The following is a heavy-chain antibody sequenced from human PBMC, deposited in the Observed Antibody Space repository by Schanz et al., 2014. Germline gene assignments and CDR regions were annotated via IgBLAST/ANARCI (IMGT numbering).Heavy chain of an antibody. CDR1: GGSISSYY. D-gene: IGHD3-16*02. CDR2: IFTSGNT. J-gene: IGHJ4*02. Sequence: QVQLQESGPGLVKPSETLSLTCTVSGGSISSYYWSWIRQPAGKGLEWIGRIFTSGNTNYNPSLKSRVTMSVDTSTHQFSLKLPSVTAADTAVYYCARDRVITFGGVIVSDYWGQGTLVTVSS. V-gene: IGHV4-4*07. CDR3: ARDRVITFGGVIVSDY.